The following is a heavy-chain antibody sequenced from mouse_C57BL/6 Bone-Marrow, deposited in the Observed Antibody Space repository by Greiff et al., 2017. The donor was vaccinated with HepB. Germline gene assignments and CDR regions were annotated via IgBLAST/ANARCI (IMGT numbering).Heavy chain of an antibody. CDR3: TRDYGSSLHWYFDV. J-gene: IGHJ1*03. CDR2: ISSGGDYI. Sequence: EVKLMESGEGLVKPGGSLKLSCAASGFTFSSYAMSWVRQTPEKRLEWVAYISSGGDYIYYADTVKGRFTISRDNARNTLYLQMSSLKSEDTAMYYCTRDYGSSLHWYFDVWGTGTTVTVSS. D-gene: IGHD1-1*01. V-gene: IGHV5-9-1*02. CDR1: GFTFSSYA.